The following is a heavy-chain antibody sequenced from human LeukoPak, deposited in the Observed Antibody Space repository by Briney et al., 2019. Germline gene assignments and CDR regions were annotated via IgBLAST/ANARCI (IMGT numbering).Heavy chain of an antibody. J-gene: IGHJ4*02. CDR1: GGSFSGYY. Sequence: SETLSLTCTVYGGSFSGYYWSWIRQPPGKGLEWIGEINHSGSTNYNPPLKSRVTISVDTSKNQFSLKLSSVTAADTAVYFCARGNPSYHYDSSGYYHPYYFDYWGQGTLVTVSS. CDR3: ARGNPSYHYDSSGYYHPYYFDY. D-gene: IGHD3-22*01. CDR2: INHSGST. V-gene: IGHV4-34*01.